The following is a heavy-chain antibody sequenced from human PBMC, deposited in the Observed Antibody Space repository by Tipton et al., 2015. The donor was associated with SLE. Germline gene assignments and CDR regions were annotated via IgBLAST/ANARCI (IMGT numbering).Heavy chain of an antibody. CDR1: GDSISSGGYY. CDR3: ARTSGNFPFDY. D-gene: IGHD1-26*01. V-gene: IGHV4-61*08. CDR2: ICYNGVS. J-gene: IGHJ4*02. Sequence: TLSLTCTVSGDSISSGGYYWSWIRQFPGKGLEWIAFICYNGVSNYNPSLRSRVTISLDTSKNQFSLKLTSVTAADTAVYYCARTSGNFPFDYWGQGNLVTVSS.